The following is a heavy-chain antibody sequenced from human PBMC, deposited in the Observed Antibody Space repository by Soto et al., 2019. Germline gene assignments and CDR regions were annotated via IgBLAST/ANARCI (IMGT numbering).Heavy chain of an antibody. CDR1: GGSFSGYY. V-gene: IGHV4-34*01. CDR3: ARERAAAGTDGGWFDP. Sequence: SETLSLTCAVYGGSFSGYYWSWIRQPPGKGLEWIGEINHSGSTNYNPSLKSRVTISVDTSKNQFFLKLSSVTAADTAVYYCARERAAAGTDGGWFDPWGQGTLVTVSS. J-gene: IGHJ5*02. D-gene: IGHD6-13*01. CDR2: INHSGST.